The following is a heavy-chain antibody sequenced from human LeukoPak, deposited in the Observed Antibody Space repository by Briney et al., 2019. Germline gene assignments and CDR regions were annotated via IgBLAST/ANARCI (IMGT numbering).Heavy chain of an antibody. Sequence: GGSLRLSCAASGFTFDDYAMSWVRQAPGKGLEWVSVIYSGGSTYYADSVKGRFTISRDNSKNTLYLQMNSLRAEDTAVYYCASNSDQIYYYYYYMDVWGKGTTVTISS. V-gene: IGHV3-66*01. CDR1: GFTFDDYA. J-gene: IGHJ6*03. D-gene: IGHD2/OR15-2a*01. CDR2: IYSGGST. CDR3: ASNSDQIYYYYYYMDV.